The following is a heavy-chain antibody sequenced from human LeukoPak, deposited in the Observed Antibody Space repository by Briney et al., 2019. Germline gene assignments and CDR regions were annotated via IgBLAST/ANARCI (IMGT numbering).Heavy chain of an antibody. V-gene: IGHV4-59*11. Sequence: SETLSLTCTVPGGSISSHYWSWIRQPPGKGLEWIGYMYYSGSTKYNPSLKSRVTISVDTFKNQFSLKLSSVTAADTAVYFCARADSANYYDSGRYFNYFYMDVWGRGTTVTVSS. D-gene: IGHD3-10*01. CDR1: GGSISSHY. CDR3: ARADSANYYDSGRYFNYFYMDV. J-gene: IGHJ6*03. CDR2: MYYSGST.